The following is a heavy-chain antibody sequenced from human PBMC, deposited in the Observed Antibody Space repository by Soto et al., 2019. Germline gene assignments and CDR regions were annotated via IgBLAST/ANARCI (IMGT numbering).Heavy chain of an antibody. V-gene: IGHV4-34*03. J-gene: IGHJ1*01. CDR2: INHSGSA. CDR3: AHSPRPTTVTKSAEYFQH. CDR1: GESFSAYS. Sequence: PSETLSLTCAVYGESFSAYSWTWIRQTPGKGLQWIGQINHSGSASYNPSLKSRVTISVHTSNSQFSLELSSVTAADTATYYCAHSPRPTTVTKSAEYFQHWGQGTLVTVSS. D-gene: IGHD4-17*01.